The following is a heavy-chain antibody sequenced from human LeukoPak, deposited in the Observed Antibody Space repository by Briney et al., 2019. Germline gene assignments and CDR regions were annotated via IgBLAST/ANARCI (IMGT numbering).Heavy chain of an antibody. CDR3: ARGSVSPTVVRFDY. CDR2: INHSGST. CDR1: GGSFSGYY. J-gene: IGHJ4*02. Sequence: ASETLSLTCAVYGGSFSGYYWSWIRQPPGKGLEWIGEINHSGSTNYNPSLKSRVTISVDTSKNQFSLKLSSVTAADTAVYYCARGSVSPTVVRFDYWAREPWSPSPQ. D-gene: IGHD4-17*01. V-gene: IGHV4-34*01.